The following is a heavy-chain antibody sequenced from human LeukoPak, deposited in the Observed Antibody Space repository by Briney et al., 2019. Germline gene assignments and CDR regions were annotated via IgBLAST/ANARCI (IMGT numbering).Heavy chain of an antibody. Sequence: GGSLRLSCAASGFTFSDYYMSWIRQAPGGGLEWVSYISSSGSTIYYADSVKGRFTISRDNAKNSLYLQMNSLRAEDTAVYYCARDWRGYDILTGYLFDYWGQGTLVTVSS. CDR2: ISSSGSTI. V-gene: IGHV3-11*04. CDR1: GFTFSDYY. D-gene: IGHD3-9*01. J-gene: IGHJ4*02. CDR3: ARDWRGYDILTGYLFDY.